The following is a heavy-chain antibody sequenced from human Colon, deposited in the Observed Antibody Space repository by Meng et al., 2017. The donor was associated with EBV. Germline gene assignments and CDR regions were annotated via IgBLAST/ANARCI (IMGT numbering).Heavy chain of an antibody. CDR2: TYYRSKWYN. CDR3: ARVAVGISSFDY. D-gene: IGHD1-26*01. Sequence: APVTPSRPLSLTCASSANRASSNGSAWNWLRQYQSRGLEWLGRTYYRSKWYNDYAVSVKSRITINPDTSKNQFSLQLNSVTPEDTAVYYCARVAVGISSFDYWGQGTLVTVSS. V-gene: IGHV6-1*01. CDR1: ANRASSNGSA. J-gene: IGHJ4*02.